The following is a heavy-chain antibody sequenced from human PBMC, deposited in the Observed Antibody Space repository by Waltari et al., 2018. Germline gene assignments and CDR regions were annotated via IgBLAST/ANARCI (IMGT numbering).Heavy chain of an antibody. V-gene: IGHV4-39*01. CDR1: VVSLPSNSHY. Sequence: QLQLQESGPRLVRPSETLSLICRVPVVSLPSNSHYWAWIRQSPGQGLEWIGTVSYSGTTYTSPSLKSRVSVSRDTSKNQVSLILGSVTAADMAVYYCATYIGASVGTAAFDVWGQGTMVTVSS. CDR3: ATYIGASVGTAAFDV. D-gene: IGHD5-12*01. CDR2: VSYSGTT. J-gene: IGHJ3*01.